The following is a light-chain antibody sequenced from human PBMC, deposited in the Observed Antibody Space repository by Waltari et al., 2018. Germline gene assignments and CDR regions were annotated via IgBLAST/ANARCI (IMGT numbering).Light chain of an antibody. J-gene: IGKJ4*01. CDR2: GAS. V-gene: IGKV3-20*01. Sequence: EIVLTQSPGTVSLSPGERATLSCRTSQRSTSYSLAWYQQKPGQAPRLLIYGASSRATGIPDRFSGSGSGTDFTLTISRLEPEDFAVYYCQQDGGSPPLTFGGGTKVEIK. CDR1: QRSTSYS. CDR3: QQDGGSPPLT.